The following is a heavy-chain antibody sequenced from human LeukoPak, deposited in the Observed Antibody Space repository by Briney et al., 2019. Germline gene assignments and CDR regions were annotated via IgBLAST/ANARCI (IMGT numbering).Heavy chain of an antibody. V-gene: IGHV4-34*01. J-gene: IGHJ4*02. CDR2: INHSGST. CDR1: GGSFRGYY. CDR3: ARRITMIVVARTGFFDY. D-gene: IGHD3-22*01. Sequence: KPSETLSLTCAVYGGSFRGYYWSWIRQPPGKGLEWIGEINHSGSTNYNPSLKSRVTISVDTSKNQFSLKLSSVTAADTAVYYCARRITMIVVARTGFFDYWGQGTLVTVSS.